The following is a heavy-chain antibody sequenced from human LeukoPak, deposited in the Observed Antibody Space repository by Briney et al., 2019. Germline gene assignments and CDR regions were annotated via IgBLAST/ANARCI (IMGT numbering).Heavy chain of an antibody. CDR3: ARRLVGTTPGHY. J-gene: IGHJ4*02. Sequence: SETLSLTCTVSGGSISGSSYYWGWSRQPPGEGLEWIGSIFSSGTTYYNPSLKSRLTISVDTSKNQFSLKLSSVTAADTAVYYCARRLVGTTPGHYWGQGALVTISS. CDR2: IFSSGTT. V-gene: IGHV4-39*01. D-gene: IGHD2/OR15-2a*01. CDR1: GGSISGSSYY.